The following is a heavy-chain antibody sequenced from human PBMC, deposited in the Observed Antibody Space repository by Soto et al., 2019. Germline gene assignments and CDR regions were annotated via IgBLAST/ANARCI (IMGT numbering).Heavy chain of an antibody. V-gene: IGHV3-23*01. J-gene: IGHJ4*02. D-gene: IGHD3-10*01. CDR2: ISGSGGST. CDR3: AKDFAGRFGELLSPPFDY. CDR1: GFTFSSYA. Sequence: LRLSCAASGFTFSSYAMSWVRQAPGKGLEWVSAISGSGGSTYYADSVKGRFTISRDNSKNTLYLQMHSLRAEDTAVYYCAKDFAGRFGELLSPPFDYWGQGTLVTVSS.